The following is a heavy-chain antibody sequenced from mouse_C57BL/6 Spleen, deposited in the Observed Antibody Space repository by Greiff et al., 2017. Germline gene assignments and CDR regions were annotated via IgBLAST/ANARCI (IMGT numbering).Heavy chain of an antibody. D-gene: IGHD1-1*02. Sequence: VQLQQSGAELVKPGASVKLSCKASGYTFTSYWMQWVKQRPGQGLEWIGEIDPSDSYTNYNQKFKGKATLTVDTSSSTAYMQLSSLTSEDSAVYYWARRGSGTYWGQGTLVTVSA. CDR3: ARRGSGTY. V-gene: IGHV1-50*01. CDR2: IDPSDSYT. CDR1: GYTFTSYW. J-gene: IGHJ3*01.